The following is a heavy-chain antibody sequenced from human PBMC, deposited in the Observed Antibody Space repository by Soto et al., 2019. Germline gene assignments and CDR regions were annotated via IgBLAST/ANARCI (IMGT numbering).Heavy chain of an antibody. CDR3: ARAGAVAGYDAFDI. Sequence: PSETLSLTCTVSGGSISYYYWTWIRQPPGRGLEWIEYIYYSGSTDYSPSLKSRVTISVDTSKNQFSLKLSSVTAADTAVYYCARAGAVAGYDAFDIWGQGTMVTVSS. CDR2: IYYSGST. V-gene: IGHV4-59*01. D-gene: IGHD6-19*01. CDR1: GGSISYYY. J-gene: IGHJ3*02.